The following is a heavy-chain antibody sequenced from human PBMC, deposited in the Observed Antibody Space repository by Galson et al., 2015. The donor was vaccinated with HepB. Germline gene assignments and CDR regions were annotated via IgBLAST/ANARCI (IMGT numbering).Heavy chain of an antibody. CDR1: GYTFTGYY. D-gene: IGHD5-24*01. Sequence: SVKVSCKASGYTFTGYYMHWVRQAPGQGLEWMGWINPNSGGTNYAQKFQGRVTMTRDTSISTAYMELSRLRSDDTAVYYCARDRRDGYNYVAYYFDHWGQGNPGHRLL. V-gene: IGHV1-2*02. CDR2: INPNSGGT. CDR3: ARDRRDGYNYVAYYFDH. J-gene: IGHJ4*02.